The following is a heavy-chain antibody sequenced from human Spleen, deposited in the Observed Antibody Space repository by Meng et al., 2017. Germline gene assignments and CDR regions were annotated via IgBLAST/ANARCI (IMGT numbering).Heavy chain of an antibody. CDR2: INHSGST. J-gene: IGHJ4*02. CDR3: ARGPTTMAHDFDY. V-gene: IGHV4-34*01. D-gene: IGHD4-11*01. Sequence: VQLQRGAAGLLKPSETRSLPCVVSGGSFSDYYWSWIRQSPGKGLEWIGEINHSGSTNYNPSLESRATISVDTSQNNLSLKLSSVTAADSAVYYCARGPTTMAHDFDYWGQGTLVTVSS. CDR1: GGSFSDYY.